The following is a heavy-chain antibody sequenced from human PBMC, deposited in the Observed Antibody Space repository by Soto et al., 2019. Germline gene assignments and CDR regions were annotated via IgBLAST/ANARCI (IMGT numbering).Heavy chain of an antibody. CDR1: GYPVTAYY. Sequence: QLHLVQSGAVVKKPGASVTVSCSASGYPVTAYYMHWVRQAPGRGLEWMGGINPATGAAKYTQTFQGRVTMTRATSTSKVFMELRGLTSEDTAVFYCARGGGVGVAGSAAFDMWGQGTLVTVSS. V-gene: IGHV1-2*02. J-gene: IGHJ3*02. CDR3: ARGGGVGVAGSAAFDM. D-gene: IGHD3-3*01. CDR2: INPATGAA.